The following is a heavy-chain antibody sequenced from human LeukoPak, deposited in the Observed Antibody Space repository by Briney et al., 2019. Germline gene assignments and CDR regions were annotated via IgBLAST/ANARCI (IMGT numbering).Heavy chain of an antibody. CDR3: ARAPFTYDSSGDSFYI. D-gene: IGHD3-22*01. Sequence: PGGSLRLSCAASGFTVSSNYMSWVRQAPGKGLEWVSVIYSGGSTYYADSVKGRFTVSRDNSKNTLYLQMNSLRAEDTAVYYCARAPFTYDSSGDSFYIWGQGTMVTVSS. CDR2: IYSGGST. J-gene: IGHJ3*02. V-gene: IGHV3-66*01. CDR1: GFTVSSNY.